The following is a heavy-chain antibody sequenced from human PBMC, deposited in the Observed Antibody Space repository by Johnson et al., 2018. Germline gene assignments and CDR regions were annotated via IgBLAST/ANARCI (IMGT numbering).Heavy chain of an antibody. CDR1: GFTFSSYG. CDR3: AKLAVTENDAFDI. J-gene: IGHJ3*02. V-gene: IGHV3-30*18. CDR2: ISYDGSNK. Sequence: QVQLVQSGGGVVQPGRSLRLSCVASGFTFSSYGMHWVRQATGKGLEWVAVISYDGSNKYYAASLKVRFTISRDNSKNTLFLQMNSLRAEDTAVYYWAKLAVTENDAFDIWGQGTMVTVSS. D-gene: IGHD6-19*01.